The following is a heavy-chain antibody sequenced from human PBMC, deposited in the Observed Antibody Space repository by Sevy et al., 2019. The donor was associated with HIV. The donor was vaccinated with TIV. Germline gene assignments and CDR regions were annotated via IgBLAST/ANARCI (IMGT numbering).Heavy chain of an antibody. V-gene: IGHV3-66*02. J-gene: IGHJ4*02. Sequence: GGSLRLSCAISGFTVNDKYIIWVRQAPGKGLEWVSVIFSSGSTYYADAAKGRFTISRDNSKNTVDLQMNSVRSEDTAVYYGVSLLLSYRGGLSYFDYWGQGTLVPVSS. CDR1: GFTVNDKY. D-gene: IGHD6-19*01. CDR2: IFSSGST. CDR3: VSLLLSYRGGLSYFDY.